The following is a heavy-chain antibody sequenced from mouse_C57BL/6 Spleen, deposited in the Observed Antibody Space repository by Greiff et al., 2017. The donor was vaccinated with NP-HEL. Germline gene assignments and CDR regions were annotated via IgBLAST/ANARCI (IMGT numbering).Heavy chain of an antibody. Sequence: EVQLQQSGPELVKPGASVKISCKASGYSLTDYNMNWVKQSNGKSLEWIGVINPNYGTTSYNQKFKGKATLTVDQSSSTAYMQLNSLTSEDSAVYYCARGTTVVARRYGAMDYWGQGTSVTVSS. CDR1: GYSLTDYN. CDR3: ARGTTVVARRYGAMDY. V-gene: IGHV1-39*01. J-gene: IGHJ4*01. D-gene: IGHD1-1*01. CDR2: INPNYGTT.